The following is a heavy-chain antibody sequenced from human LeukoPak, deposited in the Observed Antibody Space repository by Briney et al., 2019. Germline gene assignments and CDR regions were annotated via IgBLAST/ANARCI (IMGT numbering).Heavy chain of an antibody. CDR2: ISGKYETT. V-gene: IGHV3-23*01. J-gene: IGHJ4*02. CDR3: AKDLYTVPGACDF. CDR1: GFSFTSYA. Sequence: GGSLRLSCAASGFSFTSYAVSWVRQAPGKGLEWISGISGKYETTYYADSVEGRFAISSDISKNTVYLEMKSLKVEDAAVYYCAKDLYTVPGACDFWGQGAPVTVSS. D-gene: IGHD6-19*01.